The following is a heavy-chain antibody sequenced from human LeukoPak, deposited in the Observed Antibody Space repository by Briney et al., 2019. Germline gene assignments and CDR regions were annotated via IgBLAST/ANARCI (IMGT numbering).Heavy chain of an antibody. CDR2: IYSTGST. Sequence: ETLSLTCTVSGGSISSYYWSWIRQPAGKGLEWIRRIYSTGSTNYNPSLKSRVTMSVDTSKNQFSLRLRSVTAADTAVYYCARQIASAGTAGFDFWGQGALVTVSS. J-gene: IGHJ4*02. CDR1: GGSISSYY. CDR3: ARQIASAGTAGFDF. V-gene: IGHV4-4*07. D-gene: IGHD6-13*01.